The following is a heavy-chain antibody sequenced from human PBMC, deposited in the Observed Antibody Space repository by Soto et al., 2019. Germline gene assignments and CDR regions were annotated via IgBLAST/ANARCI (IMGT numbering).Heavy chain of an antibody. CDR1: AGSVSSGRYY. Sequence: SETLSLTCTGSAGSVSSGRYYWSWIRQPPGKGLEWIGYIYYSGSTNYNPSLKSRVTISVDTSKNQFSLKLSSVTAADTAVYYCAKFWGPVTAAVDDYWGQGTLVTVS. D-gene: IGHD6-13*01. CDR2: IYYSGST. V-gene: IGHV4-61*01. CDR3: AKFWGPVTAAVDDY. J-gene: IGHJ4*02.